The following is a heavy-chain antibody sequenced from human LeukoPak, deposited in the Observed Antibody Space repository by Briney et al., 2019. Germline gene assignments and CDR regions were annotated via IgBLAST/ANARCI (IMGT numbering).Heavy chain of an antibody. CDR2: LRDSVTT. D-gene: IGHD5-18*01. Sequence: SETLSLTRTVSGGSITTHYWSWIRQPPGRGLEWIAYLRDSVTTKDTPSLKSRVTLSADTSKNQYFLRLTSVTAADTAVYYCATIKRGDIFGYFDFWGQGILVTVSS. CDR1: GGSITTHY. CDR3: ATIKRGDIFGYFDF. J-gene: IGHJ4*02. V-gene: IGHV4-59*11.